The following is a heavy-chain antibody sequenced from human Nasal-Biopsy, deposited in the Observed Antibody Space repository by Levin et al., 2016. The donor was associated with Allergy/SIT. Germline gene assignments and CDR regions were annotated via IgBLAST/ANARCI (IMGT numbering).Heavy chain of an antibody. Sequence: RSSCAASGFTFNSYGMHWVRQAPGKGLEWVAVISYDGTNTYYADSVKGRVTISRDNSKNTLSLQMNSLRGEDTAVYYCAKGGVVRRMNDVPFDYWGQGTLVTVSS. V-gene: IGHV3-30*18. D-gene: IGHD3-3*01. CDR1: GFTFNSYG. CDR3: AKGGVVRRMNDVPFDY. J-gene: IGHJ4*02. CDR2: ISYDGTNT.